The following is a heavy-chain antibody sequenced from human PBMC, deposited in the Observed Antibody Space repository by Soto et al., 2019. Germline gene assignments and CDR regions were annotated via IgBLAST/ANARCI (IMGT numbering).Heavy chain of an antibody. D-gene: IGHD3-3*01. V-gene: IGHV1-2*04. CDR1: GYTFTSYY. CDR2: INPNSGGT. CDR3: ARASSYYDFWSGYYNGWFDP. J-gene: IGHJ5*02. Sequence: ASVKVSCKASGYTFTSYYMHWVRQAPGQGLEWMGWINPNSGGTNYAQKFQGWVTMTRDTSISTAYMELSRLRSDDTAVYYCARASSYYDFWSGYYNGWFDPWGQGTLVTVSS.